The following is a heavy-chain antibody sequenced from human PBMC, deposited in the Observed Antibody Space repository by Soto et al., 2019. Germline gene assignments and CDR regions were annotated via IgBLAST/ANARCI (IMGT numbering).Heavy chain of an antibody. CDR3: AHQNCSSTSCYFDY. V-gene: IGHV4-59*08. CDR1: GGSISSYY. D-gene: IGHD2-2*01. Sequence: SETLSLTCTVPGGSISSYYWSWIRQPPGKGLEWIGYIYYSGSTNYNPSLKSRVTISVDTSKNQFSLKLSSVTAADTAVYYCAHQNCSSTSCYFDYWGQGTLVTVSS. J-gene: IGHJ4*02. CDR2: IYYSGST.